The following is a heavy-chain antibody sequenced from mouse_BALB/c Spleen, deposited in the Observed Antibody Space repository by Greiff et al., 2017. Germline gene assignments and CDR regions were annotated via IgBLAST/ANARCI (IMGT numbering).Heavy chain of an antibody. Sequence: VQLQQSGAELVRSGASVKLSCTASGFNIKDYYMHWVKQRPEQGLEWIGWIDPENGDTEYAPKFQGKATMTADTSSNTAYLQLSSLTSEDTAVYYCNVRQDAMDYWGQGTSVTVSS. CDR2: IDPENGDT. J-gene: IGHJ4*01. V-gene: IGHV14-4*02. D-gene: IGHD2-12*01. CDR1: GFNIKDYY. CDR3: NVRQDAMDY.